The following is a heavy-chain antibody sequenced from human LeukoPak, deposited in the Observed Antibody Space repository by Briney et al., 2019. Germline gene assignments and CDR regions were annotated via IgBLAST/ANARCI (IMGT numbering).Heavy chain of an antibody. CDR1: GFTFSSYA. V-gene: IGHV3-23*01. Sequence: GGSLRLSCAASGFTFSSYAMSWVRQAPGKGLEWVSVITGSGNQYYADSVKGRFIISRDNSKNTLYLQMNSLRAEDTAVYYCARTLIYSSGFYDYWGQGTLVTVSS. J-gene: IGHJ4*02. CDR2: ITGSGNQ. CDR3: ARTLIYSSGFYDY. D-gene: IGHD3-22*01.